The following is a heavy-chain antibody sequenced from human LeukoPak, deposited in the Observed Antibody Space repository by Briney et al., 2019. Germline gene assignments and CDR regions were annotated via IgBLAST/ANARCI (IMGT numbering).Heavy chain of an antibody. V-gene: IGHV4-59*11. J-gene: IGHJ6*03. CDR3: ARYGLQESRIHYYYYMDV. CDR2: IYYSGST. Sequence: SETLSLTCTVSGGSISSHYWSWIRQPPGKGLEWIGYIYYSGSTNYNPSLKSRVTISVDTSKNQFSLKLSSVTAADTAVYYCARYGLQESRIHYYYYMDVWGKGATVTVSS. D-gene: IGHD4-11*01. CDR1: GGSISSHY.